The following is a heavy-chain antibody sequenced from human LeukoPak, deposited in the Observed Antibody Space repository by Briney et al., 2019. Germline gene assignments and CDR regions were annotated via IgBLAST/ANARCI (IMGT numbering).Heavy chain of an antibody. J-gene: IGHJ4*02. CDR1: GGSISSSSYY. CDR3: AGALAVAGQIRDDY. Sequence: SETLSLTCTVSGGSISSSSYYWGWIRQPPGKGLEWIGSIYYSGSTYYNPSLKSRVTISVDTSKNQFSLKLSSVTAADTAVYYCAGALAVAGQIRDDYWGQGTLVTVSS. CDR2: IYYSGST. V-gene: IGHV4-39*01. D-gene: IGHD6-19*01.